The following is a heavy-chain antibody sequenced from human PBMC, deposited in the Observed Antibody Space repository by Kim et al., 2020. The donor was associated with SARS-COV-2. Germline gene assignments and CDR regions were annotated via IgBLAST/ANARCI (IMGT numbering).Heavy chain of an antibody. V-gene: IGHV3-21*01. Sequence: YDADSVKGRFTTSRDDAKNSLYLQMNRRGAEDTAVYYGERVDSGNHFFGYWGQGTLVTVSS. J-gene: IGHJ4*02. CDR3: ERVDSGNHFFGY. D-gene: IGHD6-13*01.